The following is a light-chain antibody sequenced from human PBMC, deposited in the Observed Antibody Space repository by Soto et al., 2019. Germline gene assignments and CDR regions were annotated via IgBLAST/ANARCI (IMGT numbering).Light chain of an antibody. CDR1: SSDVGGYNY. Sequence: QSARTQPASVSGSPGQSITISCTGTSSDVGGYNYVSWYQQHPGKAPKLMIYEVSNRPSGVSNRFSGSKSGNTASLTISGLQAEDEADYYCSSYTSSSTLEVVFGGGTKVTVL. CDR2: EVS. J-gene: IGLJ2*01. CDR3: SSYTSSSTLEVV. V-gene: IGLV2-14*01.